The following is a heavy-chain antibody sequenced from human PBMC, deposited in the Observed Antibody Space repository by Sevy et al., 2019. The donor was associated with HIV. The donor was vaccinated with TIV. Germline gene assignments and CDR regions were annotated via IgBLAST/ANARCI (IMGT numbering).Heavy chain of an antibody. Sequence: GGSLRLSCAASGFTFDDYAMHWVRQAPGKGLEWVSGISWNSGSIGYADSVKGRFTISRDNAKNSLYLQMNSLRAEDTALYYCAKDIRGYYYGSGSYYNDAFDIWCQGTMVTVSS. CDR2: ISWNSGSI. V-gene: IGHV3-9*01. CDR3: AKDIRGYYYGSGSYYNDAFDI. J-gene: IGHJ3*02. D-gene: IGHD3-10*01. CDR1: GFTFDDYA.